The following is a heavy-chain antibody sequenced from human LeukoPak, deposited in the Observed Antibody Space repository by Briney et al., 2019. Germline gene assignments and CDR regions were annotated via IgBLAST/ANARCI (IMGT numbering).Heavy chain of an antibody. J-gene: IGHJ3*02. V-gene: IGHV3-30-3*01. Sequence: PGGSLRLSCAASGFTFSSYAMHWVRQAPGKGLEWVAVISYDGSNKYYADSVKGRFTISRDNSKNTLYLQMNSLRAEDTAVYYCAPPRHDSSGYWDAFDIWGQGTMVTVSS. CDR1: GFTFSSYA. CDR2: ISYDGSNK. CDR3: APPRHDSSGYWDAFDI. D-gene: IGHD3-22*01.